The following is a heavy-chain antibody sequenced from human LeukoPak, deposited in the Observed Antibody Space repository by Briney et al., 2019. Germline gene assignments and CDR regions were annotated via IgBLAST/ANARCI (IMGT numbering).Heavy chain of an antibody. J-gene: IGHJ5*02. CDR1: GYTFTTYD. Sequence: ASVKVSCKASGYTFTTYDINWVRQATGQGLEWMGWMNPSSGNTGYAQKVQGRVTMTRDTSISTAYMELSSLRSEDTAVYYCARGRSSWYGTNNWFDPWGQGALVTVSS. D-gene: IGHD6-13*01. CDR2: MNPSSGNT. V-gene: IGHV1-8*01. CDR3: ARGRSSWYGTNNWFDP.